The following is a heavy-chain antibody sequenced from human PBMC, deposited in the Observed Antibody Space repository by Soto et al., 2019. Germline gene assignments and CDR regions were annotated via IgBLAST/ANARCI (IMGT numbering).Heavy chain of an antibody. Sequence: EVQLLESGGGSVQPGGSLTISCAASGFTFSSYAMSWVRQAPGKGLQWVSAISASAASTYYADSVKGRFSISRDNSKNTLFLQVNSLRAEDTALYYCAKGGPYSSSSYDYWGQGTLVPVSS. CDR1: GFTFSSYA. V-gene: IGHV3-23*01. J-gene: IGHJ4*02. CDR3: AKGGPYSSSSYDY. D-gene: IGHD6-6*01. CDR2: ISASAAST.